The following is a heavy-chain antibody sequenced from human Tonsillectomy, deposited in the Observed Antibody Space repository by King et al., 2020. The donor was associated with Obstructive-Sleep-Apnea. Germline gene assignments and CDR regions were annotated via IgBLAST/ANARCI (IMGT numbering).Heavy chain of an antibody. Sequence: VQLVESGAEVKKPGASVKVSCKVSGNTLSEFSMHWVRQAPGKGLEWMGGFDPTSGETVYAQKVRGRVTMNEDTSTDTAYMELTSLRSEDPAVYYCASGPSYSTTWYYFDFWGQGTLVTVSS. J-gene: IGHJ4*02. V-gene: IGHV1-24*01. D-gene: IGHD6-13*01. CDR2: FDPTSGET. CDR3: ASGPSYSTTWYYFDF. CDR1: GNTLSEFS.